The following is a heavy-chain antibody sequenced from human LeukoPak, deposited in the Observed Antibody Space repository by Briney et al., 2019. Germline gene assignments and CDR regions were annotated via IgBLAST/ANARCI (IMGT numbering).Heavy chain of an antibody. CDR2: ICGNSANT. CDR1: GFTFSTYA. V-gene: IGHV3-23*01. J-gene: IGHJ4*02. Sequence: GGSLRLSCATSGFTFSTYAVSWVRQAPGKGLEWVSAICGNSANTYYADSVKGQFTISRDNSKNTLYLQMSSLRAEDTALYYCAKGSGGSCYSPPDYWGQGTLVTVSS. CDR3: AKGSGGSCYSPPDY. D-gene: IGHD2-15*01.